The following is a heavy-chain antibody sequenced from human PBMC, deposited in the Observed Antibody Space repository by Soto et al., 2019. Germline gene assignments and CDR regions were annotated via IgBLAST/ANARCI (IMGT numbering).Heavy chain of an antibody. CDR3: TRRKERSGPNYFDL. Sequence: QVQLVQSGSEVKKPGASVKVSCKASGYTFTRYDINWVRQASGQGLEWMGWMNPYTGKTGYAQKFRGRVTMTGNTYLGTAYMELSSLRSDDTAVYFCTRRKERSGPNYFDLWGQGTRVTVSS. CDR2: MNPYTGKT. V-gene: IGHV1-8*01. J-gene: IGHJ4*02. D-gene: IGHD1-26*01. CDR1: GYTFTRYD.